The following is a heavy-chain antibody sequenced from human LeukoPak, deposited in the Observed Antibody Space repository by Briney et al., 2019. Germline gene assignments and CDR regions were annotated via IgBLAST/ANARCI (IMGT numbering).Heavy chain of an antibody. CDR3: ARGGAAGDYYYYGMDV. CDR2: INAYNGNT. Sequence: ASVKVSCKASGYTFTSYGISWVRQAPGQGLEWMGWINAYNGNTNYAQKLQGRVTMTTDTSTSTAYMELRSLRSDDTAVYYCARGGAAGDYYYYGMDVWGQGTTVTVSS. CDR1: GYTFTSYG. D-gene: IGHD3-10*01. V-gene: IGHV1-18*01. J-gene: IGHJ6*02.